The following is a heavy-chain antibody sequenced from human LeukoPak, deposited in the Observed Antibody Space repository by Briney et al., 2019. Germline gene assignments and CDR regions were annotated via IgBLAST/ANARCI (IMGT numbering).Heavy chain of an antibody. CDR3: TTDYNGSYGNRRNAFDI. CDR2: IKSKTDGGTT. D-gene: IGHD1-26*01. J-gene: IGHJ3*02. CDR1: GFTFSNAW. V-gene: IGHV3-15*01. Sequence: GGSLRLSCAASGFTFSNAWMSWVRQAPGKGLEWVGRIKSKTDGGTTDYAAPVKGRFTISRDDSKNTLYLQMNSLKTEDTAVYYCTTDYNGSYGNRRNAFDIWGQGTMVTVSS.